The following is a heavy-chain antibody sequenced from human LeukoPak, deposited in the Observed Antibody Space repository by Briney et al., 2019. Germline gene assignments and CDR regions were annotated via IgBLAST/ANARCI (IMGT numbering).Heavy chain of an antibody. D-gene: IGHD6-13*01. V-gene: IGHV3-53*01. CDR2: IYSGGYT. Sequence: GGSLRLSCAASGFTVSNNYMSWVRQAPGKGLEWVSVIYSGGYTYYADSVKGRFTISRDHSKNTLFLQMNSLRAEDTAVYYCARGSAAGTEDYWGQGTLVTVSS. J-gene: IGHJ4*02. CDR3: ARGSAAGTEDY. CDR1: GFTVSNNY.